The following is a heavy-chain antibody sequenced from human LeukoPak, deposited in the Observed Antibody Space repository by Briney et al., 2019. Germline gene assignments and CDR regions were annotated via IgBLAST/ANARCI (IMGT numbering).Heavy chain of an antibody. CDR3: ARDHPDIVVVPAAMGF. J-gene: IGHJ4*02. Sequence: ASVKVSCKASGYTLTGYYMHWVRQAPGQGLEWMGRINPNSGGTNYAQKFQGRVTMTRDTSISTAYMELSRLRSDDTAVYYCARDHPDIVVVPAAMGFWGQGTLVTVSS. CDR1: GYTLTGYY. D-gene: IGHD2-2*01. V-gene: IGHV1-2*06. CDR2: INPNSGGT.